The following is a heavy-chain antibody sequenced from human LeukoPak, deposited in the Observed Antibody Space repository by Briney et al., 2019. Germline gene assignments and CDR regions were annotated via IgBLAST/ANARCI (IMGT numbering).Heavy chain of an antibody. CDR2: ICYDGSNK. J-gene: IGHJ4*02. D-gene: IGHD3-9*01. V-gene: IGHV3-33*01. CDR1: GVTFSSYG. Sequence: GGSLRLSCAASGVTFSSYGRSWVRQAPGKGLEWVAVICYDGSNKYYADSVKGPFTYSRDNSKNPLYLQMNSLRAEDTAVYYCARAPLRYFVWLLVYWGQGTLVTVSS. CDR3: ARAPLRYFVWLLVY.